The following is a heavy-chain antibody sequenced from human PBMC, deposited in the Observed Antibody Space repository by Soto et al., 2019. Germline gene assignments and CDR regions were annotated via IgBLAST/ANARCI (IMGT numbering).Heavy chain of an antibody. Sequence: PSQTLSLTCAISGDSVSSDSVAWNWIRQSPSRGLEWLGRTYYRSKWYNDYAVSVKSRITINSDTSKNQFSLHLNSVTPEDTAVYYCARRAETNGWNGFGADKYYFAFWGQGTLVTVSS. CDR3: ARRAETNGWNGFGADKYYFAF. CDR2: TYYRSKWYN. J-gene: IGHJ4*02. V-gene: IGHV6-1*01. CDR1: GDSVSSDSVA. D-gene: IGHD1-1*01.